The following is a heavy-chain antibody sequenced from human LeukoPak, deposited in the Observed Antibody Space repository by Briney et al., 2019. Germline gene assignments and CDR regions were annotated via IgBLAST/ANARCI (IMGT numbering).Heavy chain of an antibody. D-gene: IGHD1-26*01. Sequence: KPGGSLRLSCAASGFTFSGDSMNWVRQAPGKGLEWVSSISSSGSNIYYADSVKGRFTISRDNGKNSLYLQMNSLRAEDTAVYYCARGYPSDWGQGTMVTVSS. CDR2: ISSSGSNI. CDR1: GFTFSGDS. J-gene: IGHJ3*01. V-gene: IGHV3-21*01. CDR3: ARGYPSD.